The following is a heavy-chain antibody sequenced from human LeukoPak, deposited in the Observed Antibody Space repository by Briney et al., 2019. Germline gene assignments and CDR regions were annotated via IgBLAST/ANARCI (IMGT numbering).Heavy chain of an antibody. CDR1: GFAFTSYG. Sequence: RGSLRLSPAPSGFAFTSYGMHSVRQAPDKRLWWVAFIRYEVSDTYYADPVKGRLTISRANSQNTLYLQMNRLRAEDTAVYYCASLGVRWDCNDADAFDIWGQGTMVTVSS. V-gene: IGHV3-30*02. CDR3: ASLGVRWDCNDADAFDI. D-gene: IGHD3-16*01. CDR2: IRYEVSDT. J-gene: IGHJ3*02.